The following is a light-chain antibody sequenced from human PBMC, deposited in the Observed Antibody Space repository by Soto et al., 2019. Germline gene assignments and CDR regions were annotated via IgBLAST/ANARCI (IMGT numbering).Light chain of an antibody. J-gene: IGKJ1*01. CDR2: WAS. V-gene: IGKV4-1*01. Sequence: DIVMTQSPDSLALSLGERATINCKSSQSLLYYGNNKNYFAWYQQKPGQPPKLLIYWASTRESGVPDRFSGSGSGTDFPLTIASLQAEDVAIYYCHQYYNTPWTFGQGTKVEIK. CDR3: HQYYNTPWT. CDR1: QSLLYYGNNKNY.